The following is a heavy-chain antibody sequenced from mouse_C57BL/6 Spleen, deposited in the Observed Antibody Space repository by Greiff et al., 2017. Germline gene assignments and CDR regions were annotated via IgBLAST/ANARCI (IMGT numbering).Heavy chain of an antibody. Sequence: VQLQQPGAELVRPGSSVKLSCKASGYTFTSYWMHWVKQRPIQGLEWIGNIDPSDSETHYNQKFKDKATLTVDKSSSTAYMQLSSLTSEDSAVYYCARRAVAWYVDVWGTGTTVTVSS. CDR1: GYTFTSYW. D-gene: IGHD1-1*02. CDR2: IDPSDSET. V-gene: IGHV1-52*01. CDR3: ARRAVAWYVDV. J-gene: IGHJ1*03.